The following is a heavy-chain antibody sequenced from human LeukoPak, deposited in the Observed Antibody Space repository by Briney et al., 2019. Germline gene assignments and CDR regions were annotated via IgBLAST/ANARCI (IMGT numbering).Heavy chain of an antibody. D-gene: IGHD1-1*01. CDR2: IWYDGSNK. CDR1: GFTFSSYG. CDR3: ARAYNMDDAFDI. J-gene: IGHJ3*02. V-gene: IGHV3-33*01. Sequence: PGGSLRLSCAASGFTFSSYGMHWVRQAPGKGLEWVAVIWYDGSNKYYADSVKSRFTISRDNSKNTLYLQMNSLRAEDTAVYYCARAYNMDDAFDIWGQGTMVTVSS.